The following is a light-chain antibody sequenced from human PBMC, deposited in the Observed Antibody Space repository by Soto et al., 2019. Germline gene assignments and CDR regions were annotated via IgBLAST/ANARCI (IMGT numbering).Light chain of an antibody. Sequence: EIVLTQSPGTLSLSPGERATLSCRASQSVNSRFLAWHQQKPGQALRLLMYGASTRATGIPDRFSGSGSGADFTLTISRLEPEDFAVYYCQQYDSSPPMYTFGQGTKLEIK. J-gene: IGKJ2*01. CDR3: QQYDSSPPMYT. CDR2: GAS. V-gene: IGKV3-20*01. CDR1: QSVNSRF.